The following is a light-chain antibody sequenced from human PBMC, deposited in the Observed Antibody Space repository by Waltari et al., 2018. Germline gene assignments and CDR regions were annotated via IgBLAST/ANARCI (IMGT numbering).Light chain of an antibody. V-gene: IGKV3-20*01. CDR3: QEDGRSPWT. J-gene: IGKJ1*01. CDR2: DAS. Sequence: FVLTQSPGTLSLSPGERVTLSCRASQSVSSNYLAWYQQKPGQAPRLLIYDASNRATCIADRFSGSWSGADFTLNISRLEAEDVSVYYCQEDGRSPWTFGQGTKVEIK. CDR1: QSVSSNY.